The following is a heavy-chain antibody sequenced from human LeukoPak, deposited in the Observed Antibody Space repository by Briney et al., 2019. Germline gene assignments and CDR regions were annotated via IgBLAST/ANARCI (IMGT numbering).Heavy chain of an antibody. Sequence: SQTLSVTCAISGDGVSSNSASWNWIRQSPSRGLEWLGRTYYRSKWRNDYAVSVKSRITISPDTSKNQFSLQLNSVTPEDTAVYYCARGTGDSCKDWGLGTLVTVSS. J-gene: IGHJ4*02. CDR3: ARGTGDSCKD. CDR1: GDGVSSNSAS. D-gene: IGHD3-22*01. CDR2: TYYRSKWRN. V-gene: IGHV6-1*01.